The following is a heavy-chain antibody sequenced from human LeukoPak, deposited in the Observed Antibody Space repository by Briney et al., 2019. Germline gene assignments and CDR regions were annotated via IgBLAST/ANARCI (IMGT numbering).Heavy chain of an antibody. V-gene: IGHV3-21*01. CDR3: ARTSQTQDIVVVPAAIRGFDP. D-gene: IGHD2-2*02. Sequence: GGSLRLSCAASGFTFSSYSMNWVRQAPGKGLECVSSISSSSSYIYYADSVKGRFTISRDNAKNSLYLQMNSLRAEDTAVYYCARTSQTQDIVVVPAAIRGFDPWGQGTLVTVSS. CDR1: GFTFSSYS. CDR2: ISSSSSYI. J-gene: IGHJ5*02.